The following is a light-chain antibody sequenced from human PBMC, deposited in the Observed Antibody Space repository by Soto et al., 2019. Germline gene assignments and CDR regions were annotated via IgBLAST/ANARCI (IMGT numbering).Light chain of an antibody. Sequence: QSALTQPASVSGSPGQSITISCTGTSSDVGGYNWLSWYQQHPGKAPKLIIYEVSNRPSGVSNRFSGSKSGNTASLTISELHIEDEADYYCRSYTSSITPVFGAGTKVTVL. CDR1: SSDVGGYNW. CDR3: RSYTSSITPV. V-gene: IGLV2-14*01. CDR2: EVS. J-gene: IGLJ3*02.